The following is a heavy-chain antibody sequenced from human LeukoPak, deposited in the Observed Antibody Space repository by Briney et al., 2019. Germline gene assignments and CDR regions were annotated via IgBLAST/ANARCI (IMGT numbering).Heavy chain of an antibody. CDR2: IKNDGSEK. J-gene: IGHJ4*02. CDR1: GFTFSSYW. Sequence: GGSLRLSCAASGFTFSSYWMTWVRQAPGKGLERVAHIKNDGSEKYYVDSVKGRFTISRDNAKNSLYLQMNSLRVEDTAVYYCARDPASAVPIDYLGQGTLVTVSS. D-gene: IGHD2-2*01. V-gene: IGHV3-7*01. CDR3: ARDPASAVPIDY.